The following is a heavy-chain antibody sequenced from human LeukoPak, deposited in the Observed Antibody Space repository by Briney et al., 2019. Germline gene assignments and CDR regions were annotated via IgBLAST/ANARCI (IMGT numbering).Heavy chain of an antibody. V-gene: IGHV3-30*04. CDR3: ARSVGVAIKNPFDY. CDR1: GFTFSSYA. J-gene: IGHJ4*02. CDR2: ISYDGSNK. Sequence: GGSLRLSCAASGFTFSSYAMHWVRQAPGKGLEWVAVISYDGSNKYYAGSVKGRFTISRDNSKNTLYLQMNSLRAEDTAVYYCARSVGVAIKNPFDYWGQGTLVTVSS. D-gene: IGHD3-3*01.